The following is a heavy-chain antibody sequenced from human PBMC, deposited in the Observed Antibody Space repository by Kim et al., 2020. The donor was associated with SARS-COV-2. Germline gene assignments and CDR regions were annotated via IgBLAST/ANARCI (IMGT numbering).Heavy chain of an antibody. J-gene: IGHJ4*02. CDR3: ARHRGYFAREIDY. D-gene: IGHD3-9*01. Sequence: YNPSLRSRVTISVDTSKNQFSLKLSSVTAADTAVYYCARHRGYFAREIDYWGPGTLVTVSS. V-gene: IGHV4-39*01.